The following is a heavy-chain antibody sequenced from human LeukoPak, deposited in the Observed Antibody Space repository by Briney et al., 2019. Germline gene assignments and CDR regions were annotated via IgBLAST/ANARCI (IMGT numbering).Heavy chain of an antibody. V-gene: IGHV3-15*01. CDR3: TADFGGTDNAFDL. D-gene: IGHD4-23*01. CDR2: VKRKTECDAT. CDR1: GITFSNAW. J-gene: IGHJ3*01. Sequence: GGSLRLSCAASGITFSNAWMSWVRQAPGKGREGVGRVKRKTECDATNYAAPVKGRFTISRDDSKLTMYQQMDSLKTEHAAVYYCTADFGGTDNAFDLWGQGTMVTVSS.